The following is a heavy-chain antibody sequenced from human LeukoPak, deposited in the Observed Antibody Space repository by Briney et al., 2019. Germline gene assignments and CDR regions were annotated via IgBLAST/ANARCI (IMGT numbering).Heavy chain of an antibody. CDR3: ARDLDQYSGRFGGFGHDF. CDR1: GYTFTNYG. V-gene: IGHV1-18*01. Sequence: ASVKVSCKASGYTFTNYGINWVRQAPGQGLEWMGWISAYNGNTNYAQKLQGRVTMTTDTSTSTAYMELRSLRSDDTAVYYCARDLDQYSGRFGGFGHDFWGQGTLVTVSS. J-gene: IGHJ4*02. D-gene: IGHD1-26*01. CDR2: ISAYNGNT.